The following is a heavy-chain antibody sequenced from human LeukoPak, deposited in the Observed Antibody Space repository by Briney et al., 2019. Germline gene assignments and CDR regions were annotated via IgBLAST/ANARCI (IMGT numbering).Heavy chain of an antibody. CDR3: ARNGCSGGSCYYFDY. J-gene: IGHJ4*02. Sequence: SVKVSCKASGGTFSSYAISWVRQAPGQGLEWMGRIIPILGIANYAQKFQGRVTITADKSTSTAYMELSSLRSEDTAVYYCARNGCSGGSCYYFDYWGQGTLVTVSS. CDR1: GGTFSSYA. V-gene: IGHV1-69*04. CDR2: IIPILGIA. D-gene: IGHD2-15*01.